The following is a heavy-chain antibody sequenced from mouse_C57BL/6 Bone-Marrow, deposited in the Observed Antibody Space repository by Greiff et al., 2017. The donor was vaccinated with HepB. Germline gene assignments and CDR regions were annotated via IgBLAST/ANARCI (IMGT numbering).Heavy chain of an antibody. Sequence: LQESGAELARPGASVKMSCKASGYTFTSYTMHWVKQRPGQGLEWIGYINPSSGYTKYNQKFKDKATLTADKSSSTAYMQLSSLTSEDSAVYYCARSAYYYGSRYWYFDVWGTGTTVTVSS. J-gene: IGHJ1*03. CDR1: GYTFTSYT. V-gene: IGHV1-4*01. CDR3: ARSAYYYGSRYWYFDV. CDR2: INPSSGYT. D-gene: IGHD1-1*01.